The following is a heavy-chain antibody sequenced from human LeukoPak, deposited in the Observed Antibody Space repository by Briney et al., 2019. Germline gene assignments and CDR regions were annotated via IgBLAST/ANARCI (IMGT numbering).Heavy chain of an antibody. Sequence: SETLSLTCTVSGGSISSGGYYWSWIRQHPGKGLEWIGYIYYSGSTYYNPSLNSRVTISVDTSKNQFSLKLTSVTAADTAVYYCVRVYYDILTGYYRSVGYFDYWGQGTLVTVSS. D-gene: IGHD3-9*01. V-gene: IGHV4-31*03. CDR1: GGSISSGGYY. CDR3: VRVYYDILTGYYRSVGYFDY. J-gene: IGHJ4*02. CDR2: IYYSGST.